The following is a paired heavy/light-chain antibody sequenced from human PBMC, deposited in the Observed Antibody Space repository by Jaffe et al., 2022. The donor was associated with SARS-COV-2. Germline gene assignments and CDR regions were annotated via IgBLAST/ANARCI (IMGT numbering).Light chain of an antibody. V-gene: IGKV2-30*01. J-gene: IGKJ2*01. CDR2: KAS. Sequence: DVVMTQSPLSLPVTLGQPASISCRSSQSLVFIDGNSYLNWFQQRPGQSPRRLIYKASNRDSGVPDRFSGSGSGTDFTLKISRVEAEDVGVYYCMQGTHWPVTFGQGTKLEIK. CDR1: QSLVFIDGNSY. CDR3: MQGTHWPVT.
Heavy chain of an antibody. CDR1: GGSIRSGGHC. D-gene: IGHD2-2*01. Sequence: QVQLQESGPGLVKPSQTLSLTCIVSGGSIRSGGHCLNWIRQRPGEGLEFIGFSCDNGATSHNPSLKSRVTMSVDTSKNQFSLMLTSVTAADTAVYYCARGDDASKIGSWGQGTLVTVSS. J-gene: IGHJ5*02. CDR2: SCDNGAT. CDR3: ARGDDASKIGS. V-gene: IGHV4-31*03.